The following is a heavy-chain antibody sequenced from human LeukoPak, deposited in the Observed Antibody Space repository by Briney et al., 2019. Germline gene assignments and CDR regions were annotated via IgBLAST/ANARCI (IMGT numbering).Heavy chain of an antibody. J-gene: IGHJ4*02. D-gene: IGHD3-3*01. Sequence: SGPTLVKPTQTLTLTCTFSGFSLSTSGVGVGWVRQPPGKALEWLALIYWNDDKRYSPSLKSRLTITQDTTKNQVVLTMTNMDPVDTATYYCARTKRLRFLEWLFVYFDYWGQGTLVTVSS. V-gene: IGHV2-5*01. CDR3: ARTKRLRFLEWLFVYFDY. CDR1: GFSLSTSGVG. CDR2: IYWNDDK.